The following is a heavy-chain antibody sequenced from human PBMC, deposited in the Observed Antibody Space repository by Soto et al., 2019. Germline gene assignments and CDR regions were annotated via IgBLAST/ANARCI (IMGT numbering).Heavy chain of an antibody. CDR3: AKDQSVATIKGNGMDV. J-gene: IGHJ6*02. V-gene: IGHV3-30*18. CDR1: GFTFSSYG. D-gene: IGHD5-12*01. CDR2: ISYDGSNK. Sequence: GGSLRLSCAASGFTFSSYGMHWVRQAPGKGLEWVAVISYDGSNKYYVDSVKGRFTISGDNSKNTLYLQMNSLRAEDTAVYYCAKDQSVATIKGNGMDVWGQGTTATVSS.